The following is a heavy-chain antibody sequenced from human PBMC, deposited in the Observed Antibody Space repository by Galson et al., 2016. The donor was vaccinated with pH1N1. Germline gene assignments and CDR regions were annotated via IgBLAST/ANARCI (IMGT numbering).Heavy chain of an antibody. CDR1: GFTVSSHY. D-gene: IGHD1-14*01. CDR2: IYSGXXT. CDR3: ARHLTTADYFGMDV. Sequence: SLRLSCAASGFTVSSHYMSWLRQAPGKGLDWVSFIYSGXXTKYADSVKGRFTLSRDDSKNTVFPQMTSLRAEDTSVYYCARHLTTADYFGMDVWGQGTTVTVSS. J-gene: IGHJ6*02. V-gene: IGHV3-66*04.